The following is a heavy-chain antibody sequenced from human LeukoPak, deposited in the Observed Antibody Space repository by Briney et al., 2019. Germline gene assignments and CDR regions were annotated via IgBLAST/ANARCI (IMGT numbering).Heavy chain of an antibody. V-gene: IGHV3-23*01. D-gene: IGHD4-23*01. J-gene: IGHJ4*02. CDR3: TKETLSYSGNLGTDY. Sequence: GGSLRLSCAASGFTFRNYGMSWVRQAPGKGLEWVSAISNSGGNTYYADSVKGRFTISRDNSKNTVYLQMNSLRAEDTAVYYCTKETLSYSGNLGTDYWGQGTLVTVSS. CDR2: ISNSGGNT. CDR1: GFTFRNYG.